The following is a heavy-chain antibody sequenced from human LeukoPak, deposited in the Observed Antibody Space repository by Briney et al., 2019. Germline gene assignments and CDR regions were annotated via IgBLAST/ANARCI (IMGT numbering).Heavy chain of an antibody. CDR2: IYPGDSDT. D-gene: IGHD3-22*01. J-gene: IGHJ3*02. Sequence: GESLKISCKGSGYSFTSYWIGWVRQMPGRGLEWMGIIYPGDSDTRYSPSFQGQVTISADKSISTAYLQWSSLKASDTAMYYCASRHYYDTGRGAFDIWGQGTMVTVSS. V-gene: IGHV5-51*01. CDR1: GYSFTSYW. CDR3: ASRHYYDTGRGAFDI.